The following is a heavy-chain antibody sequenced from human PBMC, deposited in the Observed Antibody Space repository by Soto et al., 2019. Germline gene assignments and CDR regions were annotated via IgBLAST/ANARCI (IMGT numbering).Heavy chain of an antibody. CDR1: GFTFSTYS. J-gene: IGHJ4*02. D-gene: IGHD3-3*01. Sequence: ESVGGVVQPGRSLRLSCAASGFTFSTYSMHWVRQAPGKGPEWVSLICHDGSNKYYADSVKGRFTISRDNSKNTLYLQMHSLRAEDTAVYYCARDRVVINPSYYFDYWGQGTLVTVSS. CDR2: ICHDGSNK. V-gene: IGHV3-33*01. CDR3: ARDRVVINPSYYFDY.